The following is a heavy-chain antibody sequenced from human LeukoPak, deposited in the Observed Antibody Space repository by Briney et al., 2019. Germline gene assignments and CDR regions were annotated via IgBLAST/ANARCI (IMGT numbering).Heavy chain of an antibody. CDR2: IYPGYSDT. J-gene: IGHJ4*02. D-gene: IGHD5-24*01. Sequence: GESRKISGQGSGSIFTSYWIGWVRQLPGKGLEWMGIIYPGYSDTRYSPSFQGQVTISADKSISTAYLQWSSLKASDTAMYYCARRVGYNSPFDYCGQGTLVTVSS. CDR1: GSIFTSYW. CDR3: ARRVGYNSPFDY. V-gene: IGHV5-51*01.